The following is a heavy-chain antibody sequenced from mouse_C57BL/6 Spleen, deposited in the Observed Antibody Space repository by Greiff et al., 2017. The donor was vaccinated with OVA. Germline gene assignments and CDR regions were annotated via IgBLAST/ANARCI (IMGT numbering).Heavy chain of an antibody. V-gene: IGHV1-69*01. CDR3: ARSESGTDYYAMDY. CDR1: GYTFTSYW. CDR2: IDPSDSYT. J-gene: IGHJ4*01. Sequence: VQLQQPGAELVMPGASVKLSCKASGYTFTSYWMHWVKQRPGQGLEWIGEIDPSDSYTNYNQKFKGKSTLTVDKSSSTAYMQLSSLTSEDSAVYYCARSESGTDYYAMDYWGQGTSVTVSS. D-gene: IGHD3-3*01.